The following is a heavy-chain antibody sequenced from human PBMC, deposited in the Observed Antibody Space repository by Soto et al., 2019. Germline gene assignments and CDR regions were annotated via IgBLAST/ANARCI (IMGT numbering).Heavy chain of an antibody. CDR1: GFPFNSYA. CDR3: AKGSIEYSASIDN. J-gene: IGHJ4*02. CDR2: ISARGGSS. D-gene: IGHD1-26*01. Sequence: EVHLLESGGGLVQPGGSLRLSCAASGFPFNSYAMVWVRQAPGKGLAWVSVISARGGSSYFADSVKGRFTISRDNSKNVLSLEMNSLRAEDTAIYFCAKGSIEYSASIDNWGQGNLVLVSS. V-gene: IGHV3-23*01.